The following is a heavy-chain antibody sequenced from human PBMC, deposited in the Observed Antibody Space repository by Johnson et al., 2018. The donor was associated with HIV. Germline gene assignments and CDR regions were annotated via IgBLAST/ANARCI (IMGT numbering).Heavy chain of an antibody. Sequence: VQLVESGGGVVRPGGSLRLSCAASGFRFDDYGMSWVRQAPGKGLEWVSGSSWNGGSTGYADSVKGRFSISRENAKNSLYLQMNSLRAEDTALYYCARSLRVTIFGVVIYQPDAFDIWCQGTMVTVS. CDR2: SSWNGGST. J-gene: IGHJ3*02. V-gene: IGHV3-20*04. CDR3: ARSLRVTIFGVVIYQPDAFDI. D-gene: IGHD3-3*01. CDR1: GFRFDDYG.